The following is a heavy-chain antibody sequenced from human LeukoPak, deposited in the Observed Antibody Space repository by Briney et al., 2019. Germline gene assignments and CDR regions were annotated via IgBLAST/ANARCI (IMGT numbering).Heavy chain of an antibody. D-gene: IGHD6-19*01. Sequence: PSETLSLTCTVSGGSISSYYWSWIRQPPGKGLEWIGYIYYSGSTNYNPSLKSRVTISVDTSKNQFSLKLSSVTAADTAVYDCARAVAEEPFDYWGQGTLVTVSS. CDR3: ARAVAEEPFDY. J-gene: IGHJ4*02. V-gene: IGHV4-59*01. CDR1: GGSISSYY. CDR2: IYYSGST.